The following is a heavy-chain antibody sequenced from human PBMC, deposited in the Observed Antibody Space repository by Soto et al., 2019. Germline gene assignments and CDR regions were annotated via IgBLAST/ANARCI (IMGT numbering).Heavy chain of an antibody. CDR1: GYTFTSYD. Sequence: ASVKVSCKASGYTFTSYDINWVRQATGQGLEWMGWMNPSSGNTGYAQKFQGRVTMTRNTSISTAYMELSSLRPEDTAVYYCATDDPTVTTGHYYYYMDVWGKGTTVTVSS. D-gene: IGHD4-17*01. CDR2: MNPSSGNT. J-gene: IGHJ6*03. CDR3: ATDDPTVTTGHYYYYMDV. V-gene: IGHV1-8*01.